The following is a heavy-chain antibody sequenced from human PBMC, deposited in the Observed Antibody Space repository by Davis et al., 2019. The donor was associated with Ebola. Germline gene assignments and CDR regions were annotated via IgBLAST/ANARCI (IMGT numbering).Heavy chain of an antibody. CDR1: GGSISSYY. CDR3: ARTRGDYAWFDP. D-gene: IGHD4-17*01. J-gene: IGHJ5*02. Sequence: MPGGSLRLSCTVSGGSISSYYWSWIRQPPGKGLEWIGYIYYSGSTNYNPSLKSRVTISVDTSKNQFSLKLSSVTAADTAVYYCARTRGDYAWFDPWGQGTLVTVSS. CDR2: IYYSGST. V-gene: IGHV4-59*01.